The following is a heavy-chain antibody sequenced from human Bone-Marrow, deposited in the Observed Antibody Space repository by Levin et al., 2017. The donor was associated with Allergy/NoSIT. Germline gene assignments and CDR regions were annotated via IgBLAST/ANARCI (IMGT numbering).Heavy chain of an antibody. D-gene: IGHD3-3*01. Sequence: GESLKISCKASGSTFTSYGISWVRQAPGQGLEWMGWISAYNGNTNYAQKLQGRVTMTTDTSTSTAYMELRSLRSDDTAVYYCARTMVRLEWLLYVRSPAEWWFDPWGQGTLVTVSS. CDR1: GSTFTSYG. CDR2: ISAYNGNT. V-gene: IGHV1-18*01. J-gene: IGHJ5*02. CDR3: ARTMVRLEWLLYVRSPAEWWFDP.